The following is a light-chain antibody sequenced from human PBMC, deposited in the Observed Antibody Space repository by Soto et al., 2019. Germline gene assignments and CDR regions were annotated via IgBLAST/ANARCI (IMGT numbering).Light chain of an antibody. Sequence: EIVMTQSPATLSVSPGERATLSCRASQSVSSNLAWYQQKPGQAPRLLIYGASTRATGIPARFSGSGSGTDFTLIINRLDPEDSAVYYCQHNGRSFGQGTRLEI. J-gene: IGKJ5*01. CDR2: GAS. CDR3: QHNGRS. CDR1: QSVSSN. V-gene: IGKV3-15*01.